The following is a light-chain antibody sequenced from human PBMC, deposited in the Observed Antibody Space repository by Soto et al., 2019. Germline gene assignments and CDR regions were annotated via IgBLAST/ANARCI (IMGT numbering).Light chain of an antibody. J-gene: IGKJ1*01. CDR1: QSVSSN. V-gene: IGKV3-15*01. CDR3: QQYNNWPPWT. Sequence: EIVMTQSPATLSVSPGERATLSCRASQSVSSNLAWYQQKPGQAPRLLIYGASTRATGIPARFSGSGSGTELTLTLSSRQSEDFVVYYCQQYNNWPPWTFGQGTKVEIK. CDR2: GAS.